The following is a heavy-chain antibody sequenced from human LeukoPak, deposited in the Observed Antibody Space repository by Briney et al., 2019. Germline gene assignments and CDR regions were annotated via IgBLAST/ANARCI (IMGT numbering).Heavy chain of an antibody. CDR1: GGSFSGYY. V-gene: IGHV4-34*01. Sequence: PSETLSLTCAVYGGSFSGYYWSWIRQPPGKGLEWIGEINHSGSTNYNPSLKSRVTIPVDTSKNQFSLKLSSVTAADTAVYYCARKPNRSSSAFDYWGQGTLVTVSS. CDR3: ARKPNRSSSAFDY. CDR2: INHSGST. J-gene: IGHJ4*02. D-gene: IGHD6-6*01.